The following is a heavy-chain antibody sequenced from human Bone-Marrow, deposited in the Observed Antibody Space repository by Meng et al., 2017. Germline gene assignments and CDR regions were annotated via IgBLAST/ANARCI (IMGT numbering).Heavy chain of an antibody. CDR1: GFTFSNAY. CDR2: IKSNPDGETI. CDR3: SGHIDY. D-gene: IGHD5-12*01. Sequence: GESLKISCEGSGFTFSNAYMTWVRQVPGKRLEWVGRIKSNPDGETIDYAAPVKGRFTIPRDDSKNTVYLQMNSLKTEDTAVYYCSGHIDYWAQGTLVTVSS. V-gene: IGHV3-15*01. J-gene: IGHJ4*02.